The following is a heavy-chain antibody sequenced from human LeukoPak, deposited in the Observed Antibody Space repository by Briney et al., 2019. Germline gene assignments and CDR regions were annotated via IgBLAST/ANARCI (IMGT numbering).Heavy chain of an antibody. CDR1: GVSISSGGYS. D-gene: IGHD4-17*01. J-gene: IGHJ4*02. V-gene: IGHV4-30-2*01. Sequence: SETLSLTCAVSGVSISSGGYSWSWIRQPPGKGLEWIGYIYHSGSTYYNPSLKSRVTISVDRSKNQFSLKLSSVTASDTAVYYCARGGNGDYVHYFDYWGQGTLVTVSS. CDR2: IYHSGST. CDR3: ARGGNGDYVHYFDY.